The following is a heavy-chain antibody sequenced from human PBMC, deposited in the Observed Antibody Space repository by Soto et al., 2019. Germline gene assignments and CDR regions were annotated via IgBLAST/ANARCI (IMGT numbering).Heavy chain of an antibody. Sequence: QVQLVQSGAEVKKPGASVKVSCKASGYTFTSYAMHWVRQAPGQRLEWMGWINAGNGNTKYSQKFQGRVTITRDTSASTAYMELSSLRSEDTAVYYCARDRASYDKYYFDYWGQGTLVTVSS. V-gene: IGHV1-3*01. D-gene: IGHD2-8*01. CDR1: GYTFTSYA. J-gene: IGHJ4*02. CDR2: INAGNGNT. CDR3: ARDRASYDKYYFDY.